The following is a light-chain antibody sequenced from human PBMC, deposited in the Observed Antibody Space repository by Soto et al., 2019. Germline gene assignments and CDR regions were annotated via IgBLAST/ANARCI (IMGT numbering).Light chain of an antibody. CDR1: QSVSSY. CDR3: QQRSKWSST. V-gene: IGKV3-11*01. Sequence: EIVLTQSPATLSSSLGDRATLSCRASQSVSSYLAWYQQKPGQAPRLLIYDASNRATGIPARFSGSGSGTDFTLPITTLEPEDVSVYYCQQRSKWSSTFGGGTKVEIK. J-gene: IGKJ4*02. CDR2: DAS.